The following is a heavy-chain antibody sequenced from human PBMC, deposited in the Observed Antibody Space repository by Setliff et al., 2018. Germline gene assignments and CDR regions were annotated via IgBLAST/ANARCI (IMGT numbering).Heavy chain of an antibody. CDR1: GGSISSSGYY. V-gene: IGHV4-39*07. CDR3: ARGDSSGYYYILFDF. CDR2: IYYRGST. D-gene: IGHD3-22*01. J-gene: IGHJ4*02. Sequence: PSETLSLTCTVSGGSISSSGYYWGWIRQPPGKGLEWIGSIYYRGSTYYNPSLKSRVTMSVDASKNQFSLKLSSVTAADTAAYYCARGDSSGYYYILFDFWGQGTLGTVSS.